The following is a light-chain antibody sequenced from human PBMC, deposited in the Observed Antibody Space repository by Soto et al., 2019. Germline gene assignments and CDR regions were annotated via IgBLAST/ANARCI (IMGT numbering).Light chain of an antibody. V-gene: IGKV1-8*01. CDR2: AAS. CDR1: QGISSY. CDR3: QQYYSYPYT. J-gene: IGKJ2*01. Sequence: AIRMTQSPSSFSASTGDRVTITCRASQGISSYLAWYQQKPGKAPKLLIYAASTWQSGVPSRFSGSGSGTDFTLTISCLQSEDFATYYCQQYYSYPYTFGQGTKREIK.